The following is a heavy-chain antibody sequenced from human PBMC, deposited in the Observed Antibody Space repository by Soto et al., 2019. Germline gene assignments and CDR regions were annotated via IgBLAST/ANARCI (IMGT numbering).Heavy chain of an antibody. J-gene: IGHJ4*02. CDR1: GYTFTSYA. D-gene: IGHD1-26*01. CDR2: INACNGNT. CDR3: ARGLSGNYRH. Sequence: QVQLVQSGAEEQKPGASVKVSCKASGYTFTSYAMNWVRQAPGQRLEWMGWINACNGNTKYSQNFQGRVTITRDTSASTADPELSSLGSEDTAVYYGARGLSGNYRHWGQGTLVTVSS. V-gene: IGHV1-3*05.